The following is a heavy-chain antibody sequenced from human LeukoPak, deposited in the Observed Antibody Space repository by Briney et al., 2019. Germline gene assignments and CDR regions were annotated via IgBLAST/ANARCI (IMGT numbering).Heavy chain of an antibody. CDR2: IKQDGSEQ. CDR3: ARAGPDIVLMVYAIDSSFDY. CDR1: GFTFSSYW. J-gene: IGHJ4*02. V-gene: IGHV3-7*01. D-gene: IGHD2-8*01. Sequence: PGRSLRLSCAASGFTFSSYWMSWVRQAPGKGLEWVANIKQDGSEQYYVDSVKGRFTISRDNAKNSLYLQMNSLRAEDTAVYYCARAGPDIVLMVYAIDSSFDYWGQGTLVTVSS.